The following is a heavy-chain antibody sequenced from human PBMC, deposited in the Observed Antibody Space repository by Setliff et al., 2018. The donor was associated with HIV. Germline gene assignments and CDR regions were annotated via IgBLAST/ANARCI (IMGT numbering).Heavy chain of an antibody. CDR3: ARSFSGRYFWSGYYTGPDPKGENAFDI. V-gene: IGHV4-39*02. CDR1: GGSISNSNYF. Sequence: PFETLSLTCTVSGGSISNSNYFWGWIRQPPGKGLEWIGRIYSSGSTYYQPSLQGRVSMSIDSSKNHFSLSLRYVTAADTAVYYCARSFSGRYFWSGYYTGPDPKGENAFDIWGQGTMVTVSS. D-gene: IGHD3-3*01. CDR2: IYSSGST. J-gene: IGHJ3*02.